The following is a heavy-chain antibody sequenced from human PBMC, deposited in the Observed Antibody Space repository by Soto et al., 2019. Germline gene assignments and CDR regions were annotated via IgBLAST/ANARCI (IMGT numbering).Heavy chain of an antibody. V-gene: IGHV3-48*03. Sequence: GGSLRLSCATSGFTFSSYEMNWVRQAPGKGLEWVSYISSSGSTIYYADSVKGRFTISRDNSKNTLYLQMNTLRAEDTAVYYCAKDLRSGSAFYYYGMDVWGQGATVTVSS. CDR2: ISSSGSTI. CDR1: GFTFSSYE. J-gene: IGHJ6*02. D-gene: IGHD1-26*01. CDR3: AKDLRSGSAFYYYGMDV.